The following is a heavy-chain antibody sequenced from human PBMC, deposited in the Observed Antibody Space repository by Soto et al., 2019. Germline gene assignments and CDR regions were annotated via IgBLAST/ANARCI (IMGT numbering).Heavy chain of an antibody. CDR2: ISYDGSNK. V-gene: IGHV3-30*03. D-gene: IGHD2-21*02. Sequence: QVQLVESGGGVVQHGRSLRLSCAASGFTFSSYGMHWVRQAPGKGLEWVAVISYDGSNKYYADSVKGRFTISRDNFKNKLNMQMNSLRAEDTAVYYCARAEVTVVTPYYFDYWGQGTLVTVSS. CDR1: GFTFSSYG. CDR3: ARAEVTVVTPYYFDY. J-gene: IGHJ4*02.